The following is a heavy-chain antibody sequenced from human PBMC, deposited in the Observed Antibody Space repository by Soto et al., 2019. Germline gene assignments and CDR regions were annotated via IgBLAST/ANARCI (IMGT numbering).Heavy chain of an antibody. CDR3: ATWHLQEHAYDI. CDR1: GFTVSGKKY. Sequence: GGSLRLSCEVFGFTVSGKKYVAWVRQAPGKGLEWVSALYDLDGTYYADSVKGRFTTSSDSSRTTVYLQMNSLRPDDTAVYSCATWHLQEHAYDIWGQGTMVTVSS. D-gene: IGHD1-1*01. J-gene: IGHJ3*02. V-gene: IGHV3-53*01. CDR2: LYDLDGT.